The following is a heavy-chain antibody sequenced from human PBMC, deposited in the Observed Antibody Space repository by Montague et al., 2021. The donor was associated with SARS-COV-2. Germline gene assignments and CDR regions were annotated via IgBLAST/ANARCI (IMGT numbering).Heavy chain of an antibody. V-gene: IGHV4-38-2*02. CDR3: ARDITLGMDV. Sequence: SETLSLTCIVSGYSISSGYYWGWVRQTPGKGLEWLGFIEYSGSTYYNPSLKSRVTMSLDTSKNQFSLKLTSVTAADTAQYYCARDITLGMDVWGRGITVTVSS. CDR2: IEYSGST. J-gene: IGHJ6*02. CDR1: GYSISSGYY.